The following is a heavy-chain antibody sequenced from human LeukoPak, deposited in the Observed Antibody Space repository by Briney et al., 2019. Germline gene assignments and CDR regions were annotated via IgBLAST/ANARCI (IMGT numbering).Heavy chain of an antibody. CDR1: GGSISSDY. V-gene: IGHV4-59*08. Sequence: SETLSLTCTVSGGSISSDYWSWRRQPPGKGLEWIGYIYYSGSTNYNPSLKSRVTISVDTSKNQFSLKLSSVTAADTAVYYCASGSGSYFGGAYYYYGMDVWGQGTTVTVSS. CDR2: IYYSGST. J-gene: IGHJ6*02. CDR3: ASGSGSYFGGAYYYYGMDV. D-gene: IGHD3-10*01.